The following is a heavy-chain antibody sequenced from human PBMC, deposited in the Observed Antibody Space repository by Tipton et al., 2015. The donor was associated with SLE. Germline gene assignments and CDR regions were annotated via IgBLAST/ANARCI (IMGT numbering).Heavy chain of an antibody. J-gene: IGHJ2*01. D-gene: IGHD3/OR15-3a*01. V-gene: IGHV1-46*01. Sequence: QSGAEVKKPGASVRVSCKTSGYTFATYFIHWVRQAPGQGLEWMGIINPNGGSATYAQNFQGRITMTKDTSTTTVYMELSNLRSDDTAIYYCARDSQVWTGEYWFFDLWGRGTPVTVTS. CDR3: ARDSQVWTGEYWFFDL. CDR1: GYTFATYF. CDR2: INPNGGSA.